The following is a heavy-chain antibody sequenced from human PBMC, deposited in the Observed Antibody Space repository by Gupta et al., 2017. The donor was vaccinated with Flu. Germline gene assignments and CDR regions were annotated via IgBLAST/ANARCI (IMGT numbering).Heavy chain of an antibody. J-gene: IGHJ3*01. CDR3: AKGLVGSTDLLGWINAFDV. D-gene: IGHD5-12*01. V-gene: IGHV3-23*01. CDR2: VYGSSVTK. Sequence: RQAPGKGLEVVAVVYGSSVTKHYADSVKGRFTIYRDNSKNPVFLQMNSLRADDTAIYYCAKGLVGSTDLLGWINAFDVWGHGTRVTVSS.